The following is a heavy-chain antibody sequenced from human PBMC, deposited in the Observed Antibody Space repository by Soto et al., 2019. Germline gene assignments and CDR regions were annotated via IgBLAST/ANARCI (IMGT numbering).Heavy chain of an antibody. D-gene: IGHD4-17*01. CDR1: GFPFTTAW. J-gene: IGHJ4*02. Sequence: PGGSLRLSCAASGFPFTTAWINWVRQAPGKGLEWVSSISSSSSYIYYADSVKGRFTISRDNAKNSLYLQMNSLRAEDTAVYYCERASNYGDYVPFDYWGQGTLVNVSS. V-gene: IGHV3-21*01. CDR3: ERASNYGDYVPFDY. CDR2: ISSSSSYI.